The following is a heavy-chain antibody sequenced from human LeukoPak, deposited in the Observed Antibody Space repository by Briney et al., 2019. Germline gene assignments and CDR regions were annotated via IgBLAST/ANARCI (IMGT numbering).Heavy chain of an antibody. D-gene: IGHD6-13*01. Sequence: SETLSLTCTVSGGSISSYYWSWIRQPAGKGLEWIGEISHRGTTNYNPSLKSRVTISADKSKNQLSLKLSSVTAADTAVYYCARDPGAGIETLDYWGQGTLVTVSS. CDR1: GGSISSYY. J-gene: IGHJ4*02. V-gene: IGHV4-59*12. CDR2: ISHRGTT. CDR3: ARDPGAGIETLDY.